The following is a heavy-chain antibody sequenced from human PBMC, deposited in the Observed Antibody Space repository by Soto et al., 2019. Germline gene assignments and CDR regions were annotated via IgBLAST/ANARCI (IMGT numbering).Heavy chain of an antibody. CDR2: IVVGSGNT. D-gene: IGHD4-17*01. CDR3: AAIWAVTTYDPDFGMDV. J-gene: IGHJ6*02. Sequence: GASVKVSCKASGFTFTSSAVQWVRQARGQRLEWIGWIVVGSGNTNYAQKFQERVTITRDMSTSTAYMELSSLRSEDTAVYYCAAIWAVTTYDPDFGMDVWGQGTTLTGSS. CDR1: GFTFTSSA. V-gene: IGHV1-58*01.